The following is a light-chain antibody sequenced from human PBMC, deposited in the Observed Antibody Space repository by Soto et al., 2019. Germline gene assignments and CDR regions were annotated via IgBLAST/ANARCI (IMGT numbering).Light chain of an antibody. Sequence: QSALTQPASVSGSPGQSITISCTGTSSDVGGYNYVSWYQQHPGKVPRLMIYEVTRRPSGVSNRFSGSKSGNTASLTISGLQAEDEADYYCSSYTVSRTLLFGGGTKLTVL. CDR2: EVT. J-gene: IGLJ2*01. CDR3: SSYTVSRTLL. V-gene: IGLV2-14*01. CDR1: SSDVGGYNY.